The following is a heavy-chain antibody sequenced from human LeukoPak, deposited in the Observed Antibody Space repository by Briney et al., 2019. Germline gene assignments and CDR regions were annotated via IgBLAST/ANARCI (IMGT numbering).Heavy chain of an antibody. Sequence: PGGSLRLSCAASGFTFSSYAMGWVRQAPGKGLEWVSAISGSGGSTYYADSVKGRFTISRDNSKNTLYLQMNSLRAEDTAVYYCAKDPSREGYYFDYWGQGTLVTVSS. V-gene: IGHV3-23*01. CDR3: AKDPSREGYYFDY. J-gene: IGHJ4*02. CDR1: GFTFSSYA. CDR2: ISGSGGST.